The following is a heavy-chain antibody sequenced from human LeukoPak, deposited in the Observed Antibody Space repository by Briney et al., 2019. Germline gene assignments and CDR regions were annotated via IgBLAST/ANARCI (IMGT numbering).Heavy chain of an antibody. Sequence: ASVKVSCKASGYTLTSYAMHWVRQAPGQGLEWMGWINAGNGNTKYSQKFQGRVTITRDTSASTAYMELSSLRSEDTPVYYCASEGVGWPGFDPWGHGTLVTVSS. D-gene: IGHD2-15*01. CDR2: INAGNGNT. CDR1: GYTLTSYA. CDR3: ASEGVGWPGFDP. V-gene: IGHV1-3*01. J-gene: IGHJ5*02.